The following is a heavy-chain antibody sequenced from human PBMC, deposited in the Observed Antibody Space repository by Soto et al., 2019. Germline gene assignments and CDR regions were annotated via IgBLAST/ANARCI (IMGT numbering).Heavy chain of an antibody. V-gene: IGHV4-61*01. J-gene: IGHJ4*02. D-gene: IGHD4-17*01. Sequence: XXTLSLPFTVSGGSISSGYYYWSLLRPPPGKGLEWIGYIYYSGSTNYNPSLKSRVTISVDTSKNQFSLKLSSVNAADTAVYYCARGDYGDYQRNDYWGQGTLVTVSS. CDR3: ARGDYGDYQRNDY. CDR2: IYYSGST. CDR1: GGSISSGYYY.